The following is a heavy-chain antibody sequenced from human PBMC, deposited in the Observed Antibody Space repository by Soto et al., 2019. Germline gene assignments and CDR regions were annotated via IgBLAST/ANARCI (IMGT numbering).Heavy chain of an antibody. Sequence: QVQLVQSGAEVQKPGSSVKVSCKASGGTFSSYAISWVRQAPGQGLEWMGGIIPIFGTANYAQKFQGRVTITSDQSTRPPYMELSSLRSEDTAVYYCARVVEVVTAIGPYFHYWGQGTLVTVSS. V-gene: IGHV1-69*01. D-gene: IGHD2-21*02. CDR2: IIPIFGTA. CDR1: GGTFSSYA. CDR3: ARVVEVVTAIGPYFHY. J-gene: IGHJ4*02.